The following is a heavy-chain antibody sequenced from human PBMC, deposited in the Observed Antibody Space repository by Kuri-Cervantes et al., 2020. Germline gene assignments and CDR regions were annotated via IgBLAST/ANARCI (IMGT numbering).Heavy chain of an antibody. D-gene: IGHD6-19*01. CDR3: AREGGDMSSGWPYYYYYYGMDV. V-gene: IGHV3-30-3*01. J-gene: IGHJ6*02. CDR1: GFTFSSYA. Sequence: GESLKISCAASGFTFSSYAMHWVRQAPGKGLEWVAVISYDGSNKYYADSVKGRFTISRDNSKNALYLQMNSLRAEDTAVYYCAREGGDMSSGWPYYYYYYGMDVWGQGTTVIVSS. CDR2: ISYDGSNK.